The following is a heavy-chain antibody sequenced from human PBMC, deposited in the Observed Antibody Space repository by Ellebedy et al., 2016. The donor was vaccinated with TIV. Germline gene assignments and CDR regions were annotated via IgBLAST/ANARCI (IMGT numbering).Heavy chain of an antibody. Sequence: GESLKISCTASGFTLSNYWMTWVRQAPGRGLEWVSLIYSDGNTNYADSVRGRFTISRDSSKNTLDLQMNSLRAEDTAVYYCSRAGEYCDFPQNCYAMDVWGQGTTVTVS. CDR2: IYSDGNT. V-gene: IGHV3-53*01. J-gene: IGHJ6*02. CDR3: SRAGEYCDFPQNCYAMDV. CDR1: GFTLSNYW. D-gene: IGHD2/OR15-2a*01.